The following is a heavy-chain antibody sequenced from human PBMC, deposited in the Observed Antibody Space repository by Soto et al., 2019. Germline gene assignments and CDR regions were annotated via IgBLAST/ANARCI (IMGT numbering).Heavy chain of an antibody. J-gene: IGHJ5*02. CDR3: AKDGLSYYDFWSGWTGLFLNWFDP. Sequence: GGSLRLSCAASGFTFSSYAMSWVRQAPGKGLEWVSAISGSGGSTHYADSVKGRFTISRDNSKNTLYLQMNSLRAEDTAVYYCAKDGLSYYDFWSGWTGLFLNWFDPWGQGTLVTVSS. CDR2: ISGSGGST. D-gene: IGHD3-3*01. CDR1: GFTFSSYA. V-gene: IGHV3-23*01.